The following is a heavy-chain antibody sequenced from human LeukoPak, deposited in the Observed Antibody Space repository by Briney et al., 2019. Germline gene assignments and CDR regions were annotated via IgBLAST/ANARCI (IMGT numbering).Heavy chain of an antibody. D-gene: IGHD3-22*01. V-gene: IGHV3-21*01. Sequence: GGSLRLSCAASGFTFGSYSMNWVRQAPGKGLEWVSSISSSSSYIYYADSVKGRFTISRDNAKNSLYLQMNSLRAEDTAVYYCARDRAYYDSSGYYHGTLFDYWGQGTLVTVSS. J-gene: IGHJ4*02. CDR1: GFTFGSYS. CDR3: ARDRAYYDSSGYYHGTLFDY. CDR2: ISSSSSYI.